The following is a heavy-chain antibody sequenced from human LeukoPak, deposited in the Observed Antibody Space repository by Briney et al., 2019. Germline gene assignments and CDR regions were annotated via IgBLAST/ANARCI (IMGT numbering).Heavy chain of an antibody. CDR2: IKQDGSEK. V-gene: IGHV3-7*01. CDR1: GFTFNRYA. CDR3: AREIVVVAATQYGMDV. J-gene: IGHJ6*02. D-gene: IGHD2-15*01. Sequence: SGGSLRLSCVASGFTFNRYAIHWVRQAPGKGLEWVANIKQDGSEKYYVDSVKGRFTISRDNAKNSLYLQMNSLRAEDTAVYYCAREIVVVAATQYGMDVWGQGTTVTVSS.